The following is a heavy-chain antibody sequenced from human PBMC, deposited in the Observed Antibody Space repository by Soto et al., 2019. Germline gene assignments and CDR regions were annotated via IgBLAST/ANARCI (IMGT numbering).Heavy chain of an antibody. J-gene: IGHJ4*02. CDR3: ARYSSSSFDY. Sequence: QVQLVHSGGEVKKPGSSVKFSCKASGGTFSSYAISWVRLAPGQGLEWMGGIIPIFGTANYAQKFQGRVTITADDSTSTAYLELSSLRSEDTAVYYCARYSSSSFDYWGQGTLVTVSS. CDR1: GGTFSSYA. V-gene: IGHV1-69*01. CDR2: IIPIFGTA. D-gene: IGHD6-6*01.